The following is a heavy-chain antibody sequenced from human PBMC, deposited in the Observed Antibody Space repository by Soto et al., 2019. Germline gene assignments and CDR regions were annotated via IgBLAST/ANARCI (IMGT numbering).Heavy chain of an antibody. CDR3: ARGEGYFDY. CDR2: ISYDGTNK. CDR1: GFTFSSYA. V-gene: IGHV3-30-3*01. D-gene: IGHD1-26*01. Sequence: LVESGGGVVQPGRSLRLSCAASGFTFSSYAMDWVRQAPGKGLEWVAFISYDGTNKYYPDSVKGRFTISRDNSKNTLYLQMNSLRTEDTAVYYCARGEGYFDYWGQGTLVTVSS. J-gene: IGHJ4*02.